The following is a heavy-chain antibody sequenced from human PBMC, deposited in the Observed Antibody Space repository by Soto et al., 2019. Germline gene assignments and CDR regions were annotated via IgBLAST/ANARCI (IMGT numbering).Heavy chain of an antibody. V-gene: IGHV3-30-3*01. CDR2: ISYDGSDI. J-gene: IGHJ4*02. D-gene: IGHD3-9*01. Sequence: QVQLVEYGGGVVQPGRSLRLSCAASGFTFSYYAMHWVRQAPGKGLEWVAVISYDGSDIVYADSVKGRFTISRDNSKNTLFLQMNSPRAEDTAVYFCVRDRGHNAGYYELFAYWGPGTLVSVSS. CDR3: VRDRGHNAGYYELFAY. CDR1: GFTFSYYA.